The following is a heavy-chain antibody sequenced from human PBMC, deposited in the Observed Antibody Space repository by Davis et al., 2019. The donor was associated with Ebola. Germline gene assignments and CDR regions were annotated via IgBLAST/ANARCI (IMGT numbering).Heavy chain of an antibody. V-gene: IGHV1-69*01. CDR3: ARDYLRYGMDV. Sequence: KISCAASGFTFSSYAISWVRQAPGQGLEWMGGIIPIFGTANYAQKFQGRVTITADESTSTAYMELSSLRSEDTAVYYCARDYLRYGMDVWGQGTTVTVSS. CDR2: IIPIFGTA. J-gene: IGHJ6*02. CDR1: GFTFSSYA.